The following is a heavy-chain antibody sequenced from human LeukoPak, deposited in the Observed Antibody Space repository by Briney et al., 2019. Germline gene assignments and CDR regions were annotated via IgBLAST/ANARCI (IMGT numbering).Heavy chain of an antibody. Sequence: SETLSLTCTVSGGSISTYYWSWIRQPPGKGLEWIGYIYYSGSTNYNPSLRSRVTISVDTSKNQFSLKVNVVTAADTAVYYCARVSGGYDDYWGQGALVTVSS. CDR1: GGSISTYY. D-gene: IGHD5-12*01. CDR3: ARVSGGYDDY. V-gene: IGHV4-59*01. J-gene: IGHJ4*02. CDR2: IYYSGST.